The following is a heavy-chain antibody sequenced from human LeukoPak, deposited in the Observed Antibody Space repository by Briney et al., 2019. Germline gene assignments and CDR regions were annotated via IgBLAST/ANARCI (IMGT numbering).Heavy chain of an antibody. V-gene: IGHV1-2*02. CDR3: ARGGGGLAY. CDR2: INPNSGGA. D-gene: IGHD2-15*01. CDR1: GYSFTDYF. J-gene: IGHJ4*02. Sequence: ASVKVSCKASGYSFTDYFIHWVRQAPGQGLEWMGWINPNSGGANYAQKFQGRVTMTRDTSISTAYMELTSLTSDDTAVYFCARGGGGLAYWGPGTLVTVSS.